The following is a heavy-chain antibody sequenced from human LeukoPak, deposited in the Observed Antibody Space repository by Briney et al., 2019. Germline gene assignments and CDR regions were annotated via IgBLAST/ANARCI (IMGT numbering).Heavy chain of an antibody. J-gene: IGHJ4*02. V-gene: IGHV3-21*01. CDR1: GFTFSSYS. D-gene: IGHD6-19*01. CDR3: AKDRARIAVAGLLDY. Sequence: GESLRLSCAASGFTFSSYSMNWVRQAPGKGLEWVSSISSSSSYIYYADSVKGRFTISRDNSKNTLYLQMNSLRAEDTAVYYCAKDRARIAVAGLLDYWGQGTLVTVSS. CDR2: ISSSSSYI.